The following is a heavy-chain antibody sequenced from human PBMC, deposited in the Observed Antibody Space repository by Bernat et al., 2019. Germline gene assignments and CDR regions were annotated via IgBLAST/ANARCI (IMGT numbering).Heavy chain of an antibody. D-gene: IGHD4-11*01. CDR2: IYYSGST. CDR3: ARESARVTTATSYNWFDP. V-gene: IGHV4-31*03. Sequence: QVQLQESGPGLVKPSQTLSLTCTVSGGSISSGGYYWSWIRQHPGKGLEWIGYIYYSGSTYYNPSLKSRVTISVDTSKNQFSLKLSSVTAADTAVYYCARESARVTTATSYNWFDPWGQGTLVTVSS. J-gene: IGHJ5*02. CDR1: GGSISSGGYY.